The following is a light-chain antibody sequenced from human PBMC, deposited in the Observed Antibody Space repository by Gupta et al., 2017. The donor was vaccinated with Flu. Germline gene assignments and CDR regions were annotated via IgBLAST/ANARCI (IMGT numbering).Light chain of an antibody. V-gene: IGKV4-1*01. J-gene: IGKJ4*01. CDR3: QRDSDTPPS. CDR1: QTILRTTDNKNC. Sequence: DIVVTQSPGSLAVSLGERATISCKSSQTILRTTDNKNCLAWFQQKPGQPPKLLIYKASTRGSGVPDRFSGSGSGTDFTLSISSLQAEDVAVYYCQRDSDTPPSFGGGTKVEIK. CDR2: KAS.